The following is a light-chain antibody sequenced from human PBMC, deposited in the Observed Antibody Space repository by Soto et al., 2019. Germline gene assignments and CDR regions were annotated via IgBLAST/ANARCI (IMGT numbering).Light chain of an antibody. CDR2: RNN. V-gene: IGLV1-47*01. Sequence: QSVLTQPPSASGTPGQRVTISCSGSSSNIGNNYVYWYQMVPGTAPKLLIYRNNQRPAGVPVRFSGSRSETSASLAISGLRSEDEADYYCAAWDDSLSGRGVFGGGTKLTVL. J-gene: IGLJ2*01. CDR3: AAWDDSLSGRGV. CDR1: SSNIGNNY.